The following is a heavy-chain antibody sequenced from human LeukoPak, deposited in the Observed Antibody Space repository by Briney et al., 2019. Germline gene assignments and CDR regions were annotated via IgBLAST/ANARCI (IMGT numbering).Heavy chain of an antibody. Sequence: GASVKVSCKASGYTLTSYDINWVRQATGQGLEWMGWMNPNSGNTGYAQKFQGRVTMTRNTSISTAYMELSSLRSEDTAVYYCARVLYDSSGYKVLGYWGQGTLVTVSS. CDR1: GYTLTSYD. J-gene: IGHJ4*02. CDR2: MNPNSGNT. D-gene: IGHD3-22*01. V-gene: IGHV1-8*01. CDR3: ARVLYDSSGYKVLGY.